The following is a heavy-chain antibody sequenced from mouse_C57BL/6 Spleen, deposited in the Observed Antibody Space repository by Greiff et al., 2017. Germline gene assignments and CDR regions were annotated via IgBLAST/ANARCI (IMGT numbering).Heavy chain of an antibody. CDR3: TRGGGNFSPFAY. D-gene: IGHD2-1*01. V-gene: IGHV14-4*01. CDR2: LDPENGDT. CDR1: GFNIKDDY. Sequence: EVQLQESGAELVRPGASVKLSCTASGFNIKDDYMHWVKQRPEQGLEWIGWLDPENGDTEYASKFQGKATITADTSSNTAYLQLSSLTSEDTAVYYCTRGGGNFSPFAYWGQGTLVTVSA. J-gene: IGHJ3*01.